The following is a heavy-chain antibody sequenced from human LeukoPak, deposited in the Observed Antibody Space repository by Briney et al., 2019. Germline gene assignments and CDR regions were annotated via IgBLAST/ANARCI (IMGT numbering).Heavy chain of an antibody. CDR3: ARGLVAGTPRAFDI. CDR2: MNPNSGNT. CDR1: GYTFTSYD. D-gene: IGHD6-19*01. J-gene: IGHJ3*02. V-gene: IGHV1-8*01. Sequence: GASVKVSCKAPGYTFTSYDINWVRQATGQGLEWMGWMNPNSGNTGYAQKFQGRVTMTRNTSISTAYMELSSLRSEDTAVYYCARGLVAGTPRAFDIWGQGTMVTVSS.